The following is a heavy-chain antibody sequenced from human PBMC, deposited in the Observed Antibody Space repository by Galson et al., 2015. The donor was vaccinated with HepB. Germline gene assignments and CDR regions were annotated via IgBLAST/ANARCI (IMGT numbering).Heavy chain of an antibody. CDR1: GYTFTGYY. Sequence: SVKVSCKASGYTFTGYYMHWVRQAPGQGLEWMGWINPNSGGTNYAQKFQGRVTMTRDTSISTAYMELSRLRSDDTAVYYCAREGDSSSHIGGGPDYWGQGTLVTVSS. CDR2: INPNSGGT. D-gene: IGHD6-6*01. V-gene: IGHV1-2*02. J-gene: IGHJ4*02. CDR3: AREGDSSSHIGGGPDY.